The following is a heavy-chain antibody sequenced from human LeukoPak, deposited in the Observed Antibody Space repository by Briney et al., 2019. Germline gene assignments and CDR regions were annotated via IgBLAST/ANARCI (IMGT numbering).Heavy chain of an antibody. Sequence: VASVKVSCKASGYTFTSYGISWVRQAPGQGLEWMGWISAYNGNTNYAQKLQGRVTMTTDTSTSTAYMGLRSLRSDDTAVYYCARVPVVVPAAENYFDYWGQGTLVTVSS. CDR2: ISAYNGNT. J-gene: IGHJ4*02. V-gene: IGHV1-18*01. CDR1: GYTFTSYG. D-gene: IGHD2-2*01. CDR3: ARVPVVVPAAENYFDY.